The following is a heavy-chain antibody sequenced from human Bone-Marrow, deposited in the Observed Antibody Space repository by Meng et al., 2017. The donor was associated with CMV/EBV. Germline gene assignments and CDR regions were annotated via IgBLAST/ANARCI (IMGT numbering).Heavy chain of an antibody. CDR1: GDSISSGDYY. CDR3: AGRYTGTLDY. Sequence: SETLSLTCTVSGDSISSGDYYWSWIRQPPGKALEWIGFIHYSGRTHYNPSLRSRLGMSVDTSKNQFSLNLTSMTAADTAVYHCAGRYTGTLDYWGPGKLVNVSS. D-gene: IGHD1-26*01. V-gene: IGHV4-30-4*08. CDR2: IHYSGRT. J-gene: IGHJ4*02.